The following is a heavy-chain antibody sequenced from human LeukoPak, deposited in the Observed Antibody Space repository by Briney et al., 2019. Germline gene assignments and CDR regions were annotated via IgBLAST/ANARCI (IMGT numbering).Heavy chain of an antibody. D-gene: IGHD2-15*01. CDR3: ARDFYCSGGSCYSGWFDP. CDR2: INGSGGRA. CDR1: GFTFSNYG. V-gene: IGHV3-23*01. Sequence: GGTLTLSCAASGFTFSNYGITWVRQTPGKGLEWLTGINGSGGRAYYADSVKGRFTISRDNAKNSLYLQMNSLRAEDTAVYYCARDFYCSGGSCYSGWFDPWGQGTLVTVSS. J-gene: IGHJ5*02.